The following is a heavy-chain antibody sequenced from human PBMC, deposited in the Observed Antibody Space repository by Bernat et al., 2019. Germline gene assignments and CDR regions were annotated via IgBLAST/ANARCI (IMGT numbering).Heavy chain of an antibody. Sequence: QVQLVQSGAEVKKPGSSVKVSCKASGGTFSSYTISWVRQAPGQGLEWMGRIIPILGIANYAQKFQGRVTITADKSTSTAYMELSSLRSEDTAVYYCARGPIGGLHLGELSFVYYFDYWGQGTLVTVSS. D-gene: IGHD3-16*02. V-gene: IGHV1-69*02. CDR3: ARGPIGGLHLGELSFVYYFDY. J-gene: IGHJ4*02. CDR2: IIPILGIA. CDR1: GGTFSSYT.